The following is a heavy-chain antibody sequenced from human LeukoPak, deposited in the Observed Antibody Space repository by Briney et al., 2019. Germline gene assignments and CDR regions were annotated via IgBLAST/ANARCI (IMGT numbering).Heavy chain of an antibody. V-gene: IGHV1-2*02. CDR2: INPNSGGT. J-gene: IGHJ6*03. Sequence: ASVKVSCKASGYTFTGYYMHWVRQAPGQGLEWMGWINPNSGGTNYAQKFQGRVTMTRDTSISTAYMELSRLRSDDTAVYYCARDAIAAAGTQLPYYYYYMDVWGKGTTVTISS. CDR3: ARDAIAAAGTQLPYYYYYMDV. D-gene: IGHD6-13*01. CDR1: GYTFTGYY.